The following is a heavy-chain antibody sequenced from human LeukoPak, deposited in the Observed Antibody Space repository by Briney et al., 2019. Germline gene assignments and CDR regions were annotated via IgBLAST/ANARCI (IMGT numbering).Heavy chain of an antibody. V-gene: IGHV4-4*02. Sequence: MASETLSLTCTASGGSISSTNWWSWVRQPPGKGLEWIGEIYHSGSTTYNPSLQSRVTISVDTSKNQFSLKLTSVTAADTAVYYCARAGSIAATSFDYWGQGTLVAVSS. CDR1: GGSISSTNW. D-gene: IGHD6-6*01. CDR3: ARAGSIAATSFDY. CDR2: IYHSGST. J-gene: IGHJ4*02.